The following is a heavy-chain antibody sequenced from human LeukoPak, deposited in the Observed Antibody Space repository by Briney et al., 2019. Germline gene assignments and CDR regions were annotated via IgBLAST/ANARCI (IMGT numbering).Heavy chain of an antibody. CDR2: IYYSGST. V-gene: IGHV4-31*03. J-gene: IGHJ4*02. CDR1: GGSISSGGYY. CDR3: ASRCSSTSCDGV. D-gene: IGHD2-2*01. Sequence: SQTLSLTCTVSGGSISSGGYYWSWIRQHPGKGLEWIGYIYYSGSTYYNPSLKSRVTISVDTSKNQFSLKLSSVTAADTAVYYCASRCSSTSCDGVWGQGTLVTVSS.